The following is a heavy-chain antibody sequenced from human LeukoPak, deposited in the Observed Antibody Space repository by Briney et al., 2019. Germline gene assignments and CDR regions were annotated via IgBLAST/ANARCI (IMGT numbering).Heavy chain of an antibody. D-gene: IGHD1-7*01. CDR2: IIPIFGTA. Sequence: SVKVSCKASGGTFSSYAISWVRQAPGQGLEWMGGIIPIFGTANYAQKFQGRVTITADESTSTAYMELSSLRSEDTAVYYCASGQLELRGYYCYYYYGMDVWGQGTTVTVSS. V-gene: IGHV1-69*13. CDR1: GGTFSSYA. J-gene: IGHJ6*02. CDR3: ASGQLELRGYYCYYYYGMDV.